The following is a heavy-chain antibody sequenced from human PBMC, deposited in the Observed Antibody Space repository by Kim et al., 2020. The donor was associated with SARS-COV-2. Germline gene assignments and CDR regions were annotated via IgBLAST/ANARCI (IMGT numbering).Heavy chain of an antibody. CDR3: AKDATLGYLFETDYNYYYGMDV. CDR1: GFIFSNYG. Sequence: WGSLRLSCAASGFIFSNYGMHWVRQAPGKGLDWMAVISYDGGNKYYADSVKGRFTISRDNSKNTLYLQMIGLRAEDTAIYYCAKDATLGYLFETDYNYYYGMDVWGQGTTVTVSS. D-gene: IGHD5-18*01. V-gene: IGHV3-30*18. J-gene: IGHJ6*02. CDR2: ISYDGGNK.